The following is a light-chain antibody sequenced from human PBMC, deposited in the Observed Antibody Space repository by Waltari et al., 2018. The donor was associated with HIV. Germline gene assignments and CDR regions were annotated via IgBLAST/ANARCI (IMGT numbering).Light chain of an antibody. CDR3: QQYDSLGPT. V-gene: IGKV4-1*01. CDR1: RTILFSACNRNR. CDR2: CAS. Sequence: DIVMTQSPNYLAVSLGERATINCRSSRTILFSACNRNRLAGYQQKPGQAPRLLIYCASTRASGVPDRFSGSGSGTNFSLTISSLQTDDVALYYCQQYDSLGPTFGGGTKVEIK. J-gene: IGKJ4*01.